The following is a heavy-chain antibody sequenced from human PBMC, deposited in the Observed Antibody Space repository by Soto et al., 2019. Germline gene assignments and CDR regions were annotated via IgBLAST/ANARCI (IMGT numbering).Heavy chain of an antibody. J-gene: IGHJ6*02. CDR2: IYYSGST. Sequence: SETLSLTCTVSYGSISSYYWSWIRQPPGKGLEWIGYIYYSGSTNYNPSLKRRITISVNTTKNQISLKLRYVTAADTAVYYCARQGPYGMDVWGQGTTVTVSS. CDR1: YGSISSYY. V-gene: IGHV4-59*08. CDR3: ARQGPYGMDV.